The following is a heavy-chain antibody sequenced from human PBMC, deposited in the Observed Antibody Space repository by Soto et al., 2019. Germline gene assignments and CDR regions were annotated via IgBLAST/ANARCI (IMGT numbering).Heavy chain of an antibody. CDR1: GYTLTELS. CDR2: FDPEDGET. D-gene: IGHD2-15*01. J-gene: IGHJ6*02. Sequence: ASVKVSCKVSGYTLTELSMHWLRQAPGKGLEWMGGFDPEDGETIYAQKFQGRVTMTEDTSTDTAYMELSSLRSEDTAVYYCATCSGGSCYFYGMDVWGQGTTVTVSS. CDR3: ATCSGGSCYFYGMDV. V-gene: IGHV1-24*01.